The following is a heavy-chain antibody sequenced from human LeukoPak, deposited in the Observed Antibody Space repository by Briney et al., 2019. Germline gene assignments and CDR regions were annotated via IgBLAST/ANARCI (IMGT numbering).Heavy chain of an antibody. Sequence: GGSLRLSCAASGFTFSDYYMSWIRQAPGKGLEWVSYISSSGSTIYYADSVKGRFTISRDNAKNSLYLQMNSLRAEDTAVYYCANTYYDILTGYYLPPPWGQGTLVTVSS. CDR1: GFTFSDYY. CDR3: ANTYYDILTGYYLPPP. CDR2: ISSSGSTI. D-gene: IGHD3-9*01. V-gene: IGHV3-11*01. J-gene: IGHJ5*02.